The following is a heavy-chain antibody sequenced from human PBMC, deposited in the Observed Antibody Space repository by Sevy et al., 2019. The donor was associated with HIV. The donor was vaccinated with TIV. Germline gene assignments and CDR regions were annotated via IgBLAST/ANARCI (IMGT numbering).Heavy chain of an antibody. CDR2: IYRSGST. CDR1: GGSTSSSNW. V-gene: IGHV4-4*02. Sequence: SETLSLTCAVSGGSTSSSNWWSWVRQPPGKGLEWIGEIYRSGSTNYNPSLKSRVTISVDKSKNQFSLKLSSVTAADTAVYYCARDSHCSSTSCYFHWGQGTLVTVSS. D-gene: IGHD2-2*01. CDR3: ARDSHCSSTSCYFH. J-gene: IGHJ4*02.